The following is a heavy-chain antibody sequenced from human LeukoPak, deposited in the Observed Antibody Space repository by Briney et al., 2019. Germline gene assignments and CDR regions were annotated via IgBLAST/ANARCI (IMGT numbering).Heavy chain of an antibody. CDR1: GYTFTGYY. J-gene: IGHJ4*02. CDR3: ARDWGDQLLHFDY. V-gene: IGHV1-2*02. Sequence: GASVKVSCKASGYTFTGYYMHWVRQAPGQGLEWMGWINPNSGGTNYAQKFQGRVTMTRDTSISTAYMELSRLRSDDTAVYYCARDWGDQLLHFDYWGQGTLVTVSS. CDR2: INPNSGGT. D-gene: IGHD2-2*01.